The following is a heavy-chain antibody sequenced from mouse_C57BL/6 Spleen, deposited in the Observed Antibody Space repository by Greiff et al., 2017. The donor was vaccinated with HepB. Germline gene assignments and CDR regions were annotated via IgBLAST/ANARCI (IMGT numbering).Heavy chain of an antibody. J-gene: IGHJ3*01. Sequence: EVKVEESGGGLVQPGGSMKLSCVASGFTFSNYWMNWVRQSPEKGLEWVAQIRLKSDNYATHYAESVKGRFTISRDDSKSSVYLQMNNLRAEDTGIYYCSRYSNYEGFAYWGQGTLVTVSA. CDR2: IRLKSDNYAT. CDR1: GFTFSNYW. D-gene: IGHD2-5*01. V-gene: IGHV6-3*01. CDR3: SRYSNYEGFAY.